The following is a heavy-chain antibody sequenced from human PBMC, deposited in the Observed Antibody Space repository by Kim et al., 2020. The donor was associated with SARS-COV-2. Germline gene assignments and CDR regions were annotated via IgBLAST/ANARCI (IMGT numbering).Heavy chain of an antibody. J-gene: IGHJ4*02. V-gene: IGHV3-30*03. Sequence: GGSLRLSCAATGFTFRTYGMHWVRQAPGKGLEWVAVISYDGSNNYYGDSVRGRFTISRDDSKNTLYLQMNSLRVEDTAVYYCVKVLRYFDWYTPDYWGQG. CDR1: GFTFRTYG. CDR3: VKVLRYFDWYTPDY. CDR2: ISYDGSNN. D-gene: IGHD3-9*01.